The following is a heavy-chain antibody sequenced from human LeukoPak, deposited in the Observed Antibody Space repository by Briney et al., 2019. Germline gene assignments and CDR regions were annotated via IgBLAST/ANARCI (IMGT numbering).Heavy chain of an antibody. D-gene: IGHD1-1*01. CDR1: GFTFSTHS. J-gene: IGHJ4*02. V-gene: IGHV3-48*04. Sequence: GGSLRLSCAASGFTFSTHSMNWVRQAPGKGLEWVSYISSDGSAIYYADSVRGRFTVSRDNAKNSLYLQVNSLRAEDTAVYYCARDPWERRESKFDYWGQGTLVTVSS. CDR2: ISSDGSAI. CDR3: ARDPWERRESKFDY.